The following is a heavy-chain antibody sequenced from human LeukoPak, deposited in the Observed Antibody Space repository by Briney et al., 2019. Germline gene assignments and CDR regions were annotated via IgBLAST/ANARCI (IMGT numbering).Heavy chain of an antibody. D-gene: IGHD1-26*01. J-gene: IGHJ3*02. CDR1: GFTFNNYE. CDR2: IGSSGSVI. Sequence: GGSLRLSCAASGFTFNNYEMNWVRQAPGKGLEWVSYIGSSGSVIYYTDSVKGRFTISRDNAKNSLYLQMNSLRVEETGIYYCARGTDSGTSTRGGAFEIWGQGTMVTVSS. CDR3: ARGTDSGTSTRGGAFEI. V-gene: IGHV3-48*03.